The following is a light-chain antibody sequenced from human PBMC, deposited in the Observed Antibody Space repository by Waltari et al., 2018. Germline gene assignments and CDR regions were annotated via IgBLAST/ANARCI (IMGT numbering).Light chain of an antibody. CDR3: CSYAGVDTFYV. Sequence: QSALTQPASVSGSPGQSITLPCTGTRSNVGSYDLVSWYQQHPGKAPKLIIYEVNARPSGVSNRFSGSKSGNTASLTISGLQAEDEADYYCCSYAGVDTFYVFGTGTKVTV. V-gene: IGLV2-23*02. J-gene: IGLJ1*01. CDR1: RSNVGSYDL. CDR2: EVN.